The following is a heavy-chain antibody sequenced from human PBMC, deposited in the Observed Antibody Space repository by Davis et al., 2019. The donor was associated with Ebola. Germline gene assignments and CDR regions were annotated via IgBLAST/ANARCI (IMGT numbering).Heavy chain of an antibody. Sequence: GGSLRLSCAASGFVFRNYVMSWVRQAPGKGLGWVSRISPDGDRTGYADSVKGRFTISRDNAKNSLYLQMNSLRAEDTALYHCARVNAVTGYSRFDPWGQGTLVTVSS. CDR3: ARVNAVTGYSRFDP. CDR1: GFVFRNYV. J-gene: IGHJ5*02. V-gene: IGHV3-20*01. D-gene: IGHD3-9*01. CDR2: ISPDGDRT.